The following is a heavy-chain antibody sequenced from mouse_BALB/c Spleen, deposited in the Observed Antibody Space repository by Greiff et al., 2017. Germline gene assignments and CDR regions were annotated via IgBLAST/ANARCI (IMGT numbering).Heavy chain of an antibody. CDR3: ARGSFTTVGAFDY. V-gene: IGHV1S81*02. D-gene: IGHD1-1*01. CDR2: INPSNGRT. CDR1: GYTFTSYW. J-gene: IGHJ2*01. Sequence: VQLQQPGADLVKPGASVKLSCKASGYTFTSYWMHWVKQRPGQGLEWIGEINPSNGRTNYNEKFKSKATLTVDKSSSTAYMQLSSLTSEDSAVYYCARGSFTTVGAFDYWGQGTTLTVSS.